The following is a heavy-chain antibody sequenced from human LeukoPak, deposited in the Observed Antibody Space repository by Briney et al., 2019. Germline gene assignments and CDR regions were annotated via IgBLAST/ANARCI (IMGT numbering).Heavy chain of an antibody. D-gene: IGHD3-10*01. CDR2: ISYDGSNK. J-gene: IGHJ4*02. CDR1: GFTFSSYG. Sequence: PWGSLRLSCAASGFTFSSYGMHWVRQAPGKGLEWVAVISYDGSNKYYADSVKGRFTISRDNSKNTLYLQMNSLRSDDTAVYYCARSVGITMVDYWGQGTLVTVSS. CDR3: ARSVGITMVDY. V-gene: IGHV3-30*03.